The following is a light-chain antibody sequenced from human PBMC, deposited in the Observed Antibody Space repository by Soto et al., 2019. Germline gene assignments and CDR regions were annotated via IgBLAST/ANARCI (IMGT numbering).Light chain of an antibody. CDR3: AAWDDSLNGVV. CDR2: STI. V-gene: IGLV1-44*01. Sequence: QSVLTQPPSAPGPPGQRVTISCSGTYSNIGSNSVNWYQQLPGTAPKLLIYSTIQRPSGVPDRFSGSKSGTSASLAISGLQSEDEAHYYCAAWDDSLNGVVFGGGTKLTVL. CDR1: YSNIGSNS. J-gene: IGLJ2*01.